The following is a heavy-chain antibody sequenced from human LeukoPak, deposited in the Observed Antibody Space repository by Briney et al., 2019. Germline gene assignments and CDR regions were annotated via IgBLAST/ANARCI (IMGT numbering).Heavy chain of an antibody. V-gene: IGHV3-30*18. CDR2: ISYDGSNK. Sequence: GRSLRLSCAASGFTFSSYGMHWVRQAPGKGLEWVAVISYDGSNKYYADSVKGRFTISRDNSKNTLSLQMNSLSAEDTAVDYCAKAGGGDSSGLDAFDIWGQGTMVTVSS. D-gene: IGHD3-22*01. CDR1: GFTFSSYG. J-gene: IGHJ3*02. CDR3: AKAGGGDSSGLDAFDI.